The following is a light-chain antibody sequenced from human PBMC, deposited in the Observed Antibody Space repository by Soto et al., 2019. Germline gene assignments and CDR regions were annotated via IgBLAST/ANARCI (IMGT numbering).Light chain of an antibody. Sequence: IQMTQSPSSLSASVGDRVTITCRTSQSIITSLNWYQQKAGKAPKLLIYGASTLQSGVPLRFSGSGSGTDFTLTISSLQREDFATYYCQESYSFLWGTCGQGTKVDIK. CDR1: QSIITS. J-gene: IGKJ1*01. CDR3: QESYSFLWGT. V-gene: IGKV1-39*01. CDR2: GAS.